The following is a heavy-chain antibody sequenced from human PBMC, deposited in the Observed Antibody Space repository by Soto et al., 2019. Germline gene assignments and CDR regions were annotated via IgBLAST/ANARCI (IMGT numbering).Heavy chain of an antibody. CDR2: IYPGDSDT. J-gene: IGHJ3*02. CDR3: ASSDSSGYYYGPDAFDI. Sequence: PGESLKISCKVSGYSFTSYWIGCVRQMPGKGLEWMGIIYPGDSDTRYSPSFQGQVTISADKSISTAYLQWSSLKASDTAMYYCASSDSSGYYYGPDAFDIWGQGTMVTVSS. V-gene: IGHV5-51*01. CDR1: GYSFTSYW. D-gene: IGHD3-22*01.